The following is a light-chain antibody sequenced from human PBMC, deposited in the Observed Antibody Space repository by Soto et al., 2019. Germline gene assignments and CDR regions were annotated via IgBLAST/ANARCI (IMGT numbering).Light chain of an antibody. CDR2: GAS. Sequence: SLLRHSPDPLPVSLGERATINCKTTHSVFYSSYNTNQLAWYQQKPGQAPQLLIYGASSRECGVPERFSGSGSGTDFTLTIGSLQAEDVAVYYCQQYNTSPWTFGQGTKVDIK. J-gene: IGKJ1*01. CDR1: HSVFYSSYNTNQ. V-gene: IGKV4-1*01. CDR3: QQYNTSPWT.